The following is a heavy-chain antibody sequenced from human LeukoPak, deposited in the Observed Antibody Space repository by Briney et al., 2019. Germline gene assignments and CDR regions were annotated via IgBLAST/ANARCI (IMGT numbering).Heavy chain of an antibody. CDR2: ISTNGGST. Sequence: GGSLRLSCAASGFTFSRYAMHWVRQAPGKGREYVSAISTNGGSTYYASSVKGRFTISRDNSKNTMYLQMVNLRPEDMAVYYCARGNDSSGYYYFFDYWGQGTLVTVSS. CDR1: GFTFSRYA. CDR3: ARGNDSSGYYYFFDY. V-gene: IGHV3-64*01. J-gene: IGHJ4*02. D-gene: IGHD3-22*01.